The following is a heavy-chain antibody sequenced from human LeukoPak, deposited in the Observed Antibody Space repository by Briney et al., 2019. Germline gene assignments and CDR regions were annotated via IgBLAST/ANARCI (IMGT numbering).Heavy chain of an antibody. CDR1: GYSVSSGFY. V-gene: IGHV4-38-2*02. CDR2: IYHSGST. J-gene: IGHJ4*02. D-gene: IGHD5-24*01. CDR3: ARAWLQAIDY. Sequence: SETLSLTCSVSGYSVSSGFYWGWIRQPPGKGLEWIGSIYHSGSTYYNPSLKSRVTISVDTSKNQFSLKLSSVTAADTAVYYCARAWLQAIDYWGQGTLVTVSS.